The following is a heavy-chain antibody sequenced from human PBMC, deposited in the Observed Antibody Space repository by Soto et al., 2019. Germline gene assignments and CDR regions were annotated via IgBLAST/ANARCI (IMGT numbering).Heavy chain of an antibody. D-gene: IGHD1-26*01. J-gene: IGHJ4*02. V-gene: IGHV3-48*03. CDR2: ISTSGSTI. CDR3: AYGGSCDY. Sequence: EVQLVESGGGLVQPGGSLRLSCAASGFSFNTYEMNWVRQAPGKGLEWVSYISTSGSTIYYADSVKGRFTISRDNGKNSLYLQMNSRRAEDTAVYYGAYGGSCDYGGQGTQVTVSS. CDR1: GFSFNTYE.